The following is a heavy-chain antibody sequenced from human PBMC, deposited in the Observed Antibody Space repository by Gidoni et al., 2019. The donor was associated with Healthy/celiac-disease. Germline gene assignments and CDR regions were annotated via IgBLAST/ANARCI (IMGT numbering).Heavy chain of an antibody. Sequence: QVQLVESGGGVVQPGRSLRLSCSASGFTFSRSAMHWVRQAPGKGLEWVAVISYDGSNKYYADSVKGRFTISRDNSKNTLYLQMNSLRAEDTAVYYCAREKGIYDSSGYYLAPGYWGQGTLVTVSS. CDR3: AREKGIYDSSGYYLAPGY. CDR2: ISYDGSNK. J-gene: IGHJ4*02. CDR1: GFTFSRSA. V-gene: IGHV3-30-3*01. D-gene: IGHD3-22*01.